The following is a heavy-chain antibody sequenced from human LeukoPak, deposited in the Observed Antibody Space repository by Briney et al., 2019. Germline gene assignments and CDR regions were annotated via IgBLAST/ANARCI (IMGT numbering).Heavy chain of an antibody. CDR3: ARGRGDGYDIDFYFDY. V-gene: IGHV3-21*01. CDR2: ISSSSSYI. Sequence: GGSLRLSCAASGFTFSGYSMNWVRQAPGKGLEWVSSISSSSSYIYYADSVKGRFTISRDNAKNSLYLQMNSLRAEDTAVYYCARGRGDGYDIDFYFDYWGQGTLVTVSS. J-gene: IGHJ4*02. CDR1: GFTFSGYS. D-gene: IGHD5-24*01.